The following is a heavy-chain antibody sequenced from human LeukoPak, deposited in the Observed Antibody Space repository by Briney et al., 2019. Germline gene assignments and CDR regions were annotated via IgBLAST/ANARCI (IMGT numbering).Heavy chain of an antibody. Sequence: GSLRLSCAASGFTFSSFAMSWVRQAPGKGLEWVSSISGSGESTYYADYVKGRFTVSRDNAKNTLSLQLNSLRAEDTAVYYCAKDAIGQYRPYYFDCWGQGTLVTVSS. D-gene: IGHD3-16*02. J-gene: IGHJ4*02. CDR3: AKDAIGQYRPYYFDC. CDR1: GFTFSSFA. CDR2: ISGSGEST. V-gene: IGHV3-23*01.